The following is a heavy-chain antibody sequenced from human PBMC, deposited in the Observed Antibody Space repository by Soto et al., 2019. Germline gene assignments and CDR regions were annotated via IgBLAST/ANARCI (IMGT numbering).Heavy chain of an antibody. J-gene: IGHJ6*02. V-gene: IGHV3-74*01. CDR3: ARVDRGSSLFYYYYGVDV. CDR2: IRCDGSSK. CDR1: GFTFSSYC. Sequence: GGSLRLSCAASGFTFSSYCMHWVRQAPGKGLVWVSRIRCDGSSKSYADSVKGRFTISRDNAKNTLYLQMDSLRAEDTAVYYCARVDRGSSLFYYYYGVDVWGQGTTVTVSS. D-gene: IGHD6-6*01.